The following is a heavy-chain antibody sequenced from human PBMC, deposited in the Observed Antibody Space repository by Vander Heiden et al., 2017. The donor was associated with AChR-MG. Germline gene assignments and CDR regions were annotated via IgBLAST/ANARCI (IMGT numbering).Heavy chain of an antibody. CDR3: ARGAWFDP. J-gene: IGHJ5*02. V-gene: IGHV1-3*04. CDR2: INTGNGNT. Sequence: QVQLVQSGAEVKKPGASVKVSCQASGNSFTSSAMHWVRQAPGQRLEWMGWINTGNGNTKYSQKFQGRVTITRDTPASTAYMELSSLRSEDTAVYYCARGAWFDPWGQGTLVTVS. CDR1: GNSFTSSA.